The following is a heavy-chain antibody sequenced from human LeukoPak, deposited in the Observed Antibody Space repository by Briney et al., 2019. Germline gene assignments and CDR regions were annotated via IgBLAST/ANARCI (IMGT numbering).Heavy chain of an antibody. V-gene: IGHV4-39*01. D-gene: IGHD2-2*01. CDR1: GGSISSSSYY. CDR3: ARVQRGPRAGAFYI. Sequence: SETPSLTCTVSGGSISSSSYYWGWIRQPPGKGLEWIGSIYYSGSTYYNPSLKSRVTISVDTSKNQFSLKLSSVTAADTAVYYCARVQRGPRAGAFYIRGQGTMVTVSS. J-gene: IGHJ3*02. CDR2: IYYSGST.